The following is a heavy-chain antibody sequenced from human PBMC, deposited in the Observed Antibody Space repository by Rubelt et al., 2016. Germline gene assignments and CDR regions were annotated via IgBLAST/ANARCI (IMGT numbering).Heavy chain of an antibody. Sequence: QVQLQESGPGLVKPSETLSLTCTVSGGSVSSGSYYWSWIRQPPGKGLEWIGDIYYSGSTNYNPSPSGRVTISVDTAKNQFSLKLSFVTAADTAWYYCASGSAAAGTKWFDPWGQGTLVTVSS. CDR3: ASGSAAAGTKWFDP. V-gene: IGHV4-61*01. D-gene: IGHD6-13*01. CDR2: IYYSGST. J-gene: IGHJ5*02. CDR1: GGSVSSGSYY.